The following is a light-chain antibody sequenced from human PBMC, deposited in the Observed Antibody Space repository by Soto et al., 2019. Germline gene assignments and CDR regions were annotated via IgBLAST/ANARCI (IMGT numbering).Light chain of an antibody. V-gene: IGKV3-11*01. CDR1: ENVRTF. CDR2: GAS. CDR3: QQHSHWPPWT. J-gene: IGKJ1*01. Sequence: EVVLTQSPATLSLSPGERATLSCRASENVRTFVDWYQQKPSQAPWLLIYGASNRATGIPARFSGSGSGTDFTLTISNLEPEDFAVYYCQQHSHWPPWTFGQGTRVEIQ.